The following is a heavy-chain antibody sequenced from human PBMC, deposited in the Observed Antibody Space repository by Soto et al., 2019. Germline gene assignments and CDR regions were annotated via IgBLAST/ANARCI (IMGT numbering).Heavy chain of an antibody. V-gene: IGHV3-11*01. Sequence: TGGSLRLSCAASGFTFSDYYMSWIRLAPGKGLGWVSYISSGSGTIIYYADSVKGRFTISRDNAKNSLYLQMNSLRAEDTAVYYCYATAVVARDYWGQGTLVTVSS. CDR1: GFTFSDYY. J-gene: IGHJ4*02. CDR3: YATAVVARDY. D-gene: IGHD2-8*02. CDR2: ISSGSGTII.